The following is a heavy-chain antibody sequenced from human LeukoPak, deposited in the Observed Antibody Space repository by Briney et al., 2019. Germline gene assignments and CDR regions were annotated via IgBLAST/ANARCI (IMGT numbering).Heavy chain of an antibody. CDR2: LSGTGDIT. J-gene: IGHJ4*02. D-gene: IGHD5-24*01. CDR1: GFTFSNYA. V-gene: IGHV3-23*01. Sequence: SGGSLRLSCAASGFTFSNYAMYWVRQAPGKGLEWVSGLSGTGDITYYTDSVKGRFTISRDNSKNTLYLEMNNLRAEDTALYYCAKDHGRLQYYLDYWGQGTLVTVSS. CDR3: AKDHGRLQYYLDY.